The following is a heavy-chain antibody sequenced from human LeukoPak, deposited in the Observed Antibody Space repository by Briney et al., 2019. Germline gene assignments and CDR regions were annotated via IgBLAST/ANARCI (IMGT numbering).Heavy chain of an antibody. J-gene: IGHJ4*02. V-gene: IGHV4-39*01. CDR2: IYYSGST. Sequence: SETLSLTCTVSGGSISSSSYYWGWIRQPPGKGLEWIGSIYYSGSTYSNPSLQSRVTISVDTSKNQFSLKLNSVTAADTAVYYCARVVASTSIDSWGQGILVTVSS. CDR3: ARVVASTSIDS. CDR1: GGSISSSSYY. D-gene: IGHD2-15*01.